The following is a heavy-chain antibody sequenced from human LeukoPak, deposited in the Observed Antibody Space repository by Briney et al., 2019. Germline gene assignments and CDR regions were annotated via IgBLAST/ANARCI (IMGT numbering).Heavy chain of an antibody. CDR3: ARAGAFDI. CDR1: GGSISSGGYY. J-gene: IGHJ3*02. Sequence: SQTLSLTCTVTGGSISSGGYYWNWIRQHPGKGLEWIGYVYYSGSTYYNPSLKRRITMSVDTSKNQFSLKMDSVTAADTAVYYCARAGAFDIWGQGTMVTVSS. V-gene: IGHV4-31*03. CDR2: VYYSGST.